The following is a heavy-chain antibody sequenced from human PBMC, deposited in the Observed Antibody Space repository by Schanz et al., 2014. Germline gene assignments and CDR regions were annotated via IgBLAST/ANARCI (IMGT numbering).Heavy chain of an antibody. CDR1: GFTFTNAW. V-gene: IGHV3-15*01. CDR2: IKSNTDGGTT. D-gene: IGHD2-2*02. CDR3: TSMATIPRNWFDP. Sequence: EVELVESGGGLVKPGGSLRLSCVVSGFTFTNAWMSWVRQAPGKGLEWVGRIKSNTDGGTTDYATPVKGRFTISRDDSKSTLYLQMNSRKSEDTAVYYCTSMATIPRNWFDPWGQGTLVTVSS. J-gene: IGHJ5*02.